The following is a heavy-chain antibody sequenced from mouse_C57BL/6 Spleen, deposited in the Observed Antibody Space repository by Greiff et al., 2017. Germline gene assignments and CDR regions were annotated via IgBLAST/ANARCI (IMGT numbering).Heavy chain of an antibody. CDR1: GYTFTSYW. D-gene: IGHD2-4*01. V-gene: IGHV1-64*01. Sequence: QVQLQQPGAELVTPGASVKLSCTASGYTFTSYWMHWVKQRPGQGLEWIGMIPPNSGSTNYNEKFKSKATMTVDKSSSTAYMQLSSLTSEDSAVYYCATFYYDFDFDYWGQGTTLTVSS. CDR2: IPPNSGST. J-gene: IGHJ2*01. CDR3: ATFYYDFDFDY.